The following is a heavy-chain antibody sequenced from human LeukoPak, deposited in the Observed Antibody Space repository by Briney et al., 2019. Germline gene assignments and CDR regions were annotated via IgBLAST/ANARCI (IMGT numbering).Heavy chain of an antibody. J-gene: IGHJ2*01. CDR1: GFTFSSYA. Sequence: PGGSLRLSCAASGFTFSSYAMHRVRQAPGKGLEWVAVISYDGSNKYYADSVKGRFTISRDNSKNTLYLQMNSLRAEDTAVYYCATDYDYGDYEPHWYFDLWGRGTLVTVSS. V-gene: IGHV3-30-3*01. CDR2: ISYDGSNK. D-gene: IGHD4-17*01. CDR3: ATDYDYGDYEPHWYFDL.